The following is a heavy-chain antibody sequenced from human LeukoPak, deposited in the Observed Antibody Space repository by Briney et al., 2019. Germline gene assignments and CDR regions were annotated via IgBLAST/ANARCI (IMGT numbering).Heavy chain of an antibody. CDR1: GYSFTSYW. D-gene: IGHD2-15*01. V-gene: IGHV5-51*01. CDR3: ARRYCRGGSCYWFDP. Sequence: GESLKISCKGSGYSFTSYWIGWVRQMPGKGLEWMGIIYPGDSDTRYSPSFQGQVTISADKSISTAYLQWSSLKASDTAMYYCARRYCRGGSCYWFDPWGQGTLVTVSS. CDR2: IYPGDSDT. J-gene: IGHJ5*02.